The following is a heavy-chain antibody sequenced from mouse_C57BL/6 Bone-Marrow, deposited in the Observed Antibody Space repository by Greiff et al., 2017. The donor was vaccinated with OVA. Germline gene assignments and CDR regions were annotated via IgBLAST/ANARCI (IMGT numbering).Heavy chain of an antibody. J-gene: IGHJ2*01. CDR1: GFSLTSYG. Sequence: VQLQQSGPGLVQPSQSLSITCTVSGFSLTSYGVHWVRQSPGKGLEWLGVIWRGGSTDNTAAFMSRLSITKDNSKSHVCFIMNRLQADDTAIYYCAKVSYYYFDYWGQGTTLTVSS. CDR2: IWRGGST. CDR3: AKVSYYYFDY. V-gene: IGHV2-5*01.